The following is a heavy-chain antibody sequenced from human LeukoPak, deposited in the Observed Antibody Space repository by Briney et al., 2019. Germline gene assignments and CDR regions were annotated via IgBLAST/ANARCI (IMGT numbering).Heavy chain of an antibody. V-gene: IGHV4-30-2*01. CDR1: GGSISSGGYY. D-gene: IGHD3-22*01. J-gene: IGHJ3*02. CDR2: IYHSGSN. CDR3: ARDTYYYDNGDFIDAFDI. Sequence: SQTLSLTCTVSGGSISSGGYYWSWIRQPPGKGLEWIGYIYHSGSNYYNPSLTSRVTISVDRSKNQFSLNLSSVTAANTAVYYCARDTYYYDNGDFIDAFDIWGRGTMVTVSS.